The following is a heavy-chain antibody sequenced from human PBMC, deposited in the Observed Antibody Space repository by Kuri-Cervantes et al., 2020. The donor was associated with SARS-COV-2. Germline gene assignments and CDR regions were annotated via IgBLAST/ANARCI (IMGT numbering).Heavy chain of an antibody. D-gene: IGHD5-12*01. CDR1: GGSISSGGYY. V-gene: IGHV4-31*03. J-gene: IGHJ4*02. CDR3: ARVGLYSGYDLGDY. Sequence: SETLSLTCTVSGGSISSGGYYWSWIRQHPGKGLEWIGCIYYSGSTCYNPSLKSRVTISVDTSKNQFSLKLSSVTAADTAVYCCARVGLYSGYDLGDYWGQGTLVTVSS. CDR2: IYYSGST.